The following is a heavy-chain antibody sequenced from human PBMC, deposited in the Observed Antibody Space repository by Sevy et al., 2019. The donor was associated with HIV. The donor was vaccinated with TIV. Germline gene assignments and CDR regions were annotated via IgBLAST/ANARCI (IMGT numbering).Heavy chain of an antibody. CDR1: GGTFSSYA. J-gene: IGHJ4*02. V-gene: IGHV1-69*13. CDR3: ARALIATRRGGGYYFDY. D-gene: IGHD6-6*01. CDR2: IIPIFGTA. Sequence: ASVKVSCKASGGTFSSYAISWVRQAPGQGLEWMGGIIPIFGTANYAQKFQGRVTVTADESTSTAYMELSSLRSEDTAVYYCARALIATRRGGGYYFDYWGQGTLVTVSS.